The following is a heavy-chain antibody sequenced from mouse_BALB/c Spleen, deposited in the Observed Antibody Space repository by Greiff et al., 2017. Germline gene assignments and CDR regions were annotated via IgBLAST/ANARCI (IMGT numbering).Heavy chain of an antibody. CDR2: ISDGGSYT. D-gene: IGHD2-10*02. CDR3: ARVVWGLDY. Sequence: EVMLVESGGGLVKPGGSLKLSCAASGFTFSDYYMYWVRQTPEKRLEWVATISDGGSYTYYPDSVKGRFTISRDNAKNNLYLQMSSLKSEDTAMYYCARVVWGLDYWGQGTSVTVSS. V-gene: IGHV5-4*02. J-gene: IGHJ4*01. CDR1: GFTFSDYY.